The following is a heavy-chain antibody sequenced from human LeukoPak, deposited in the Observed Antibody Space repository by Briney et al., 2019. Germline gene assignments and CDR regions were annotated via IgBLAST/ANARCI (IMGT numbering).Heavy chain of an antibody. J-gene: IGHJ6*02. CDR2: ISDSGGRT. Sequence: GGSLRPSCAVFGIALSNYGMTWVRQAPRKGLEWVAGISDSGGRTNHADSVKGRFTISRDNPKNTLYLQMNSLKTEDTAVYYCTRVSARYGMDVWGQGTTVTVSS. CDR1: GIALSNYG. V-gene: IGHV3-23*01. CDR3: TRVSARYGMDV. D-gene: IGHD3-10*01.